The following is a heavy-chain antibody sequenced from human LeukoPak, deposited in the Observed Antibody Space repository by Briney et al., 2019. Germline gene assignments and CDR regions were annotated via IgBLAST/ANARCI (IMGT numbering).Heavy chain of an antibody. V-gene: IGHV3-64D*06. J-gene: IGHJ4*02. CDR1: GFTFSTYA. CDR3: VRATGY. CDR2: ISSNGDNT. Sequence: GGSLRLSFSVSGFTFSTYAMHWVRQAPGKGLEYVSAISSNGDNTYYAASVKGRFTNSRDKSKNTLYLQMSSLRADDTAVNYCVRATGYWGQGTLVTVSS.